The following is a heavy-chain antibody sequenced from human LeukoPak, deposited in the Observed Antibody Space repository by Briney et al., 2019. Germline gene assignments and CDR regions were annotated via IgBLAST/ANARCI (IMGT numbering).Heavy chain of an antibody. D-gene: IGHD1-26*01. CDR1: GFTFSDYA. V-gene: IGHV3-48*02. CDR2: ITISSTTI. CDR3: ARDYYSETYTTGH. J-gene: IGHJ4*02. Sequence: GGSLRLSCSASGFTFSDYAMNWVRQAPGKGLEWLSYITISSTTIYYADSVKGRFTISRDNAKNSLYLQMNSLRDEDTAVYYCARDYYSETYTTGHWGQGTLVTVSS.